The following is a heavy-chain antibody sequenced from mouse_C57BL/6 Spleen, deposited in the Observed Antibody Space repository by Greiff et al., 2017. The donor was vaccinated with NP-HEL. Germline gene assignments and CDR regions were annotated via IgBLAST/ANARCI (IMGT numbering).Heavy chain of an antibody. Sequence: VQLQQPGAELVRPGASVTLSCKASGYTFTDYEMHWVKQTPVHGLEWIGAIDPETGGTAYNQKFKGKAILTADKSSSTAYMELRSLTSEDSAVYYCTRSIELLRYPWYFDVWGTGTTVTVSS. CDR3: TRSIELLRYPWYFDV. J-gene: IGHJ1*03. V-gene: IGHV1-15*01. CDR1: GYTFTDYE. CDR2: IDPETGGT. D-gene: IGHD1-1*01.